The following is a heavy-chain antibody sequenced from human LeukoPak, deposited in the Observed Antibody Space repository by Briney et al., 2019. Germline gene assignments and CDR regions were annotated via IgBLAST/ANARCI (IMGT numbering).Heavy chain of an antibody. J-gene: IGHJ3*02. CDR2: ISSSDGST. V-gene: IGHV3-23*01. D-gene: IGHD3-16*02. CDR1: GLTLSRYA. Sequence: GWALTLSCAASGLTLSRYAMSWLGPAPGKGLELVYSISSSDGSTYNADSVKGRFTITRDNSKNTLYLKMNSLRAEDTAGYYCATLPIRSFDIWGQGTMVTVSS. CDR3: ATLPIRSFDI.